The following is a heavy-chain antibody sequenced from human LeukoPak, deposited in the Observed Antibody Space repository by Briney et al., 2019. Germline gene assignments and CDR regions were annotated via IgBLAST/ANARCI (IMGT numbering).Heavy chain of an antibody. J-gene: IGHJ3*02. CDR2: ISGSGGST. CDR3: AKGSGRDAFDI. V-gene: IGHV3-23*01. D-gene: IGHD5-12*01. Sequence: ETLSLTCTVSGGSISSSSYYWGWIRQPPGKGLEWVSAISGSGGSTYYADSVKGRFTISRDNSKNTLYLQMNSLRAEDTAVYYCAKGSGRDAFDIWGQGTMVTVSS. CDR1: GGSISSSSYY.